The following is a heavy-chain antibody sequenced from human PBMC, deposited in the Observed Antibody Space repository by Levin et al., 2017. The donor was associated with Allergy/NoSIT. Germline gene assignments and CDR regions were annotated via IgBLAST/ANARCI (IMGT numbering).Heavy chain of an antibody. Sequence: SETLSLTCTVSGGSISNYYWSWIRQPPGKGLEWIGYIYYSGTTNYNPSLKSRVTISVDTSKSQFSLKLTSVTAADTAIYYWARRGDTAIVDPFDYWGQGTLVTVSS. CDR3: ARRGDTAIVDPFDY. CDR2: IYYSGTT. J-gene: IGHJ4*02. V-gene: IGHV4-59*01. CDR1: GGSISNYY. D-gene: IGHD5-18*01.